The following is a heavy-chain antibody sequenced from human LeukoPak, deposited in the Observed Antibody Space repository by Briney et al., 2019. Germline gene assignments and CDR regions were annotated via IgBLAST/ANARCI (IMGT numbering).Heavy chain of an antibody. V-gene: IGHV3-7*01. CDR2: IKQDGSEK. Sequence: GGSLRLSCAASGFTFNNYWMNWVRQAPGKGLEWVANIKQDGSEKYYVGSVKGRFTISRDNAKNSLYLQMNSLRAEDTAVYYCARRYYDFWTGYYNYFDYWGQGTLVTVSS. J-gene: IGHJ4*02. CDR1: GFTFNNYW. D-gene: IGHD3-3*01. CDR3: ARRYYDFWTGYYNYFDY.